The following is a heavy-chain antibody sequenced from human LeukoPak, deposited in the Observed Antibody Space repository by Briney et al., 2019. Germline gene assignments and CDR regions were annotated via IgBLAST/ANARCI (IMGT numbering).Heavy chain of an antibody. V-gene: IGHV3-30*02. D-gene: IGHD1-26*01. Sequence: PAGSLTLSCSASGFTFSNYGMHWVRQAPGKGLEWVAFIRYDATDKYYADSVKGRFTISRDNSKNTVFLLMNSLRAEDTAVYYCAKDSWEVGAAAEIDYWGQGTLVTVSS. J-gene: IGHJ4*02. CDR1: GFTFSNYG. CDR3: AKDSWEVGAAAEIDY. CDR2: IRYDATDK.